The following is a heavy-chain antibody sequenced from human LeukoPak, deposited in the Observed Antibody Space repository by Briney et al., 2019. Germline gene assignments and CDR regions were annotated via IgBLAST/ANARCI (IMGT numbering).Heavy chain of an antibody. D-gene: IGHD1-14*01. V-gene: IGHV3-30*02. CDR1: GFTFSSYG. CDR3: VKDNPLDY. CDR2: IRYDGNIK. J-gene: IGHJ4*02. Sequence: GGTLRLSCAASGFTFSSYGMHWVRQAPGKGLEWVAFIRYDGNIKFYAGSMTGRFTISRDNSKNPLYLHINSLRPEDTALYYCVKDNPLDYWGQGTLVIVSS.